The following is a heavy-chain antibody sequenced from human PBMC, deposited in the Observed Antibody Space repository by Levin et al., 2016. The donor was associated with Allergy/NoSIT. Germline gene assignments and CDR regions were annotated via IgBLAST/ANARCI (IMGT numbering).Heavy chain of an antibody. Sequence: WVRQAPGQGLEWMGWINPNSGGTNYAQIFQGRVTMTRDPSISTAYLELSRLRSDDTAFYYCAAGDTVTNHRWDIGYWGQGTLVTVSS. D-gene: IGHD4-11*01. CDR3: AAGDTVTNHRWDIGY. V-gene: IGHV1-2*02. CDR2: INPNSGGT. J-gene: IGHJ4*02.